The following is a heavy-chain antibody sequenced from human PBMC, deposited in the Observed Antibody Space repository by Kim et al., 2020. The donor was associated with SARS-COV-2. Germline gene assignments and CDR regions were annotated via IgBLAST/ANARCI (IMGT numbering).Heavy chain of an antibody. CDR3: ARAYYYGSGSQVWFDP. Sequence: SLKSRVTISVDTSKNQFFLKLSSVTAADTAVYYCARAYYYGSGSQVWFDPWGQGTLVTVSS. D-gene: IGHD3-10*01. V-gene: IGHV4-59*01. J-gene: IGHJ5*02.